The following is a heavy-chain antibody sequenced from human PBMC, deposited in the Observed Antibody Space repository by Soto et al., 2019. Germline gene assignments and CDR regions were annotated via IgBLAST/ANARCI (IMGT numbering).Heavy chain of an antibody. D-gene: IGHD2-8*01. V-gene: IGHV4-34*01. CDR2: INHSGST. CDR3: ARGPLSMVYASVRHWYFDL. J-gene: IGHJ2*01. CDR1: GGSFSGYY. Sequence: PSETLSLTCAVYGGSFSGYYWSWIRQPPGKGLEWIGEINHSGSTNYNPSLKSRVTISVDTSKNQFSLKLSSVTAADTAVYYCARGPLSMVYASVRHWYFDLWGRGTLVTVSS.